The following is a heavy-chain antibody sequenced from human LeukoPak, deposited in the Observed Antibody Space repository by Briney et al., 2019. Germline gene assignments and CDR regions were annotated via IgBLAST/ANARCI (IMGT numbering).Heavy chain of an antibody. V-gene: IGHV1-2*02. CDR3: ARHYGDYYFDY. J-gene: IGHJ4*02. CDR2: INPNSGGT. CDR1: GYSFTGYY. Sequence: ASVKVSCKASGYSFTGYYMHWVRQAPGQGLEWMGWINPNSGGTNYAQKFQGRVTMTRDTSISTAYMELSRLRSDDTAVYHCARHYGDYYFDYWGQGTLVTVSS. D-gene: IGHD4-17*01.